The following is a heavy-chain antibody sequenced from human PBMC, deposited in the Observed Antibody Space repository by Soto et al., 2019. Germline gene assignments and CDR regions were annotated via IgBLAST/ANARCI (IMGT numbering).Heavy chain of an antibody. V-gene: IGHV4-4*07. CDR1: SGSIRRDY. CDR3: ARDTTNLAFDY. J-gene: IGHJ4*02. CDR2: INTSGNT. Sequence: SETLSLTCTVSSGSIRRDYWNWIRQPAGKGLEWIGRINTSGNTYYNPSLKSRVSMALDTSKNQFSLNLTSVTAADTAIYYCARDTTNLAFDYWGPGILVTVSS. D-gene: IGHD1-26*01.